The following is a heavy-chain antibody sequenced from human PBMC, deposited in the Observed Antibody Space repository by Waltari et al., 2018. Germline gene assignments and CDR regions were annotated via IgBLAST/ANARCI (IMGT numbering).Heavy chain of an antibody. CDR3: AREGISYGSGRVDY. CDR2: NYNSGSN. J-gene: IGHJ4*02. V-gene: IGHV4-38-2*02. Sequence: QVQLQESGPGLVKPSETLSLTCAVSCYSISSGYYWCWIRQPPGKGVGWIGSNYNSGSNYNKPSNKGRVIISEDTTKKQSCMKLSSVTAADTAEYYWAREGISYGSGRVDYWGQGTLVTVSS. D-gene: IGHD6-19*01. CDR1: CYSISSGYY.